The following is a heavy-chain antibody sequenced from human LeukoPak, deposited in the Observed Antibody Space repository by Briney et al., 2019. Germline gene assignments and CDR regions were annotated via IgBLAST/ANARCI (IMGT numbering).Heavy chain of an antibody. V-gene: IGHV3-7*03. CDR1: GFTFSTYW. CDR2: IKQDGSEK. Sequence: SGGSLRLSCAASGFTFSTYWMSWVRQAPGKGLEWVANIKQDGSEKYYVDSVKGRFTISRDNSKNTLYLQMNSLRAEDTAVYYCAKQYDFWSGYYRSWGQGTLVTVSS. D-gene: IGHD3-3*01. CDR3: AKQYDFWSGYYRS. J-gene: IGHJ4*02.